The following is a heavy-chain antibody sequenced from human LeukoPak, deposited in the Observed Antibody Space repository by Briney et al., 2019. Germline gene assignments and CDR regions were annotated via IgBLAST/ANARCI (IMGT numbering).Heavy chain of an antibody. D-gene: IGHD6-19*01. CDR3: ARATYSSGWGTSDY. V-gene: IGHV4-59*01. CDR1: GGSISSYY. CDR2: IYYSGST. J-gene: IGHJ4*02. Sequence: SETLSLTCTVSGGSISSYYWSWIRQPPGKGLEWIGYIYYSGSTNYNPSLKSRVTISVGTSKNQFSLKLSSVTAADTAVYYCARATYSSGWGTSDYWGQGTLVTVSS.